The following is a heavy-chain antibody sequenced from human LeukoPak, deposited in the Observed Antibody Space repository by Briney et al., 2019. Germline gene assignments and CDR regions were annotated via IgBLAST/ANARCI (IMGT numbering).Heavy chain of an antibody. J-gene: IGHJ4*02. Sequence: GASVKVSCKASGYTFTSYAMNWLRQAPGQGPEWMGWINTNSGNPTYAQGFTGRFVFSMDTSVSTAYLQISSLKAEDTAVYNCARYGSGAYPNFDYWGQGTLVTVSS. CDR3: ARYGSGAYPNFDY. CDR2: INTNSGNP. CDR1: GYTFTSYA. D-gene: IGHD3-10*01. V-gene: IGHV7-4-1*02.